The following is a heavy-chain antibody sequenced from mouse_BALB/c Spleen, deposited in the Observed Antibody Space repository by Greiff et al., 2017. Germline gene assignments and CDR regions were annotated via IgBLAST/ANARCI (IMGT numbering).Heavy chain of an antibody. CDR3: ARQTGYYYFDY. V-gene: IGHV5-12-1*01. D-gene: IGHD2-3*01. CDR1: GFAFSSYD. J-gene: IGHJ2*01. CDR2: ISSGGGST. Sequence: EVMLVESGGGLVKPGGSLKLSCAASGFAFSSYDMSWVRQTPEKRLEWVAYISSGGGSTYYPDTVKGRFTISRDNAKNTLYLQMSSLKSEDTAMYYCARQTGYYYFDYWGQGTTLTVSS.